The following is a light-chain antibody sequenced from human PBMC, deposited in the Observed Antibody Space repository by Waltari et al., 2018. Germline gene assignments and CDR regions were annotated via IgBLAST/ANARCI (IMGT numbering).Light chain of an antibody. Sequence: MQMTQSPSSLSASVGDRVTITCRESQSISTYLNWYLQKPGKAPNLLIYAASSLQRGVPSRFSSSGSGTDFTLTISSLQPEDFATYYCQQSYSPLTFGGGTKVEIK. CDR2: AAS. CDR3: QQSYSPLT. J-gene: IGKJ4*01. V-gene: IGKV1-39*01. CDR1: QSISTY.